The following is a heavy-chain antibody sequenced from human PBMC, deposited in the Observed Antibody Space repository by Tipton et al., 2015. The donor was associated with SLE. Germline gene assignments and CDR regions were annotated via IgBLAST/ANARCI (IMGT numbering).Heavy chain of an antibody. D-gene: IGHD3-3*01. V-gene: IGHV4-34*01. CDR3: ARNVRFLEYLVDV. Sequence: TLSLTCAVNGVSFSGQSWSWIRQPPGKGLEWIGEINHRGSAKYSSSLKSRVTMSVDTSKNQFSLRLNSVTAADTAVYYCARNVRFLEYLVDVWGQGTTVTVSS. J-gene: IGHJ6*02. CDR2: INHRGSA. CDR1: GVSFSGQS.